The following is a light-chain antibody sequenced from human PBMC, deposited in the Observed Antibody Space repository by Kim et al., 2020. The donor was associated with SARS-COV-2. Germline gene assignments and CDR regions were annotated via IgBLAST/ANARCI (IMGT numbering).Light chain of an antibody. CDR3: QQSGNARWT. Sequence: EIVLTQSPGTLSLSPGERATLSCRASQTMSSNFLAWYQQKPGQAPRLLIYAASKRATGIPDRFSGSGSGTDFTLTISRLDPEDFAVYYCQQSGNARWTFGQGTKVEIK. J-gene: IGKJ1*01. CDR2: AAS. CDR1: QTMSSNF. V-gene: IGKV3-20*01.